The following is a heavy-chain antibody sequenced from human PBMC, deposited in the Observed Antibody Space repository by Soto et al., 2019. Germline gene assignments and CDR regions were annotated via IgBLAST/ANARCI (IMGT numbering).Heavy chain of an antibody. V-gene: IGHV4-34*01. Sequence: QVQLQQWGAGLLKPSETLSLTCAVYGGSFSGYYWSWIRQPPGKGLEWIGEINHSGSTNYNPSLKSRVTISVDTSKNQFSLKLSSVTAADTAVYYCARGVVPEDTVVTPRWFDPWGQGTLVTVSS. CDR3: ARGVVPEDTVVTPRWFDP. CDR1: GGSFSGYY. CDR2: INHSGST. J-gene: IGHJ5*02. D-gene: IGHD2-2*01.